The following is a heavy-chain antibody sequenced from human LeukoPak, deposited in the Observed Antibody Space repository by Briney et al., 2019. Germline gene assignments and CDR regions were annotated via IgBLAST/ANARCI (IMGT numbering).Heavy chain of an antibody. J-gene: IGHJ3*02. CDR1: GGSISSYY. CDR3: ARESRHPYPHAFDI. D-gene: IGHD2-2*01. V-gene: IGHV4-59*01. Sequence: SETLSLTCTVSGGSISSYYWSWIRQPPGKGLEWIGCIYYSGSTNYNPSLKSRVTISVDTSKNQFSLKLSSVTAADTAVYYCARESRHPYPHAFDIWGQGTMVTVSS. CDR2: IYYSGST.